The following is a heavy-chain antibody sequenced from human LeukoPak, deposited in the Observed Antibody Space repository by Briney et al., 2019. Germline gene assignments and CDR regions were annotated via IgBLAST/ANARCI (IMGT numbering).Heavy chain of an antibody. V-gene: IGHV4-4*07. CDR2: IFHTGTT. D-gene: IGHD3-10*01. CDR3: ARGPLGGEGFDI. CDR1: GGSLSNHY. J-gene: IGHJ3*02. Sequence: TSETLPLTCTISGGSLSNHYWNWIRQAAGTGPEYIGRIFHTGTTNYNPSLKSRVTMSMDTSKNQFSLKLTSLTAADTAVYYCARGPLGGEGFDIWGQGTMVSVSS.